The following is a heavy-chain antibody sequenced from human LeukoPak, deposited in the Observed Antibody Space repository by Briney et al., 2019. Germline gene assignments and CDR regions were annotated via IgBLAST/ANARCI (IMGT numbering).Heavy chain of an antibody. D-gene: IGHD3-3*01. Sequence: AEILSLSCAVYGGSFSCYYWSLLRQPPGKGLEWIREINHSGSTNYNPSLKSRVTISVDTSKNQFSLKLNSVTAADTAGNYCARISGSPQIFAVVIIPGNCFDPSGEGTLVTVS. J-gene: IGHJ5*02. CDR1: GGSFSCYY. V-gene: IGHV4-34*01. CDR2: INHSGST. CDR3: ARISGSPQIFAVVIIPGNCFDP.